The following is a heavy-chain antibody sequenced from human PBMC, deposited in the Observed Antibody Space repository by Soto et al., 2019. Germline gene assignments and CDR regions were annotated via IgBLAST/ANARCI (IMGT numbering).Heavy chain of an antibody. D-gene: IGHD6-13*01. CDR3: ARTFMSSSHTKYNWFDP. V-gene: IGHV2-70*11. CDR1: GFSLSTSGMC. Sequence: SGPTLVNPTQTLTLTCTLSGFSLSTSGMCVSWIRQPPGKALEWLARIDWDDDKYYSTSLKTRLTISKDTSKNQVVLTMTNMDPVDTATYYCARTFMSSSHTKYNWFDPWGQGTLVTVSS. CDR2: IDWDDDK. J-gene: IGHJ5*02.